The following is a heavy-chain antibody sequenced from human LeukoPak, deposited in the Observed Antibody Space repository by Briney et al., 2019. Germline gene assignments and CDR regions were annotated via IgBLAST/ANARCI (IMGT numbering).Heavy chain of an antibody. CDR1: GYTFTSYG. V-gene: IGHV1-18*01. Sequence: GASVKVSCKASGYTFTSYGISWVRQAPGQGLEWMGWISAYNGNTNYAQKLQGRVTMTTDTSTSTAYMELRSLGSDDTAVYYCARDLGYCSGGSCPIDYWGQGTLVTVSS. D-gene: IGHD2-15*01. J-gene: IGHJ4*02. CDR2: ISAYNGNT. CDR3: ARDLGYCSGGSCPIDY.